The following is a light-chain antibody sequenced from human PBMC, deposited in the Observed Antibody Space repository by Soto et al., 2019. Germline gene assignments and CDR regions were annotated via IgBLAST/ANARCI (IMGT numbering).Light chain of an antibody. CDR3: CSYAGSYV. J-gene: IGLJ1*01. Sequence: QSVLTQPRSVSESPGQSVTISCTGTSSDVGGYNYVSWYQQHPGKAPKLMIYDVSKRPSGVPDRFSGSKSGNTASLTISGLQAEDEADYYCCSYAGSYVFGTGTKVTV. CDR2: DVS. CDR1: SSDVGGYNY. V-gene: IGLV2-11*01.